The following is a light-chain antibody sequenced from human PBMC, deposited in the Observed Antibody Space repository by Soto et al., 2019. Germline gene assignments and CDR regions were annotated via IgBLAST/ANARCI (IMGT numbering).Light chain of an antibody. Sequence: DIQMTQSPSSLSASVGDRVTITCRASQSISNSLNWYQQKPGKAPDLLIYTTSSLQSGVPSRFSGSGSGTDFTLTIRSLQHEDCATYYCQQSYSTPPTFGGGTNVEIK. CDR2: TTS. CDR3: QQSYSTPPT. V-gene: IGKV1-39*01. CDR1: QSISNS. J-gene: IGKJ4*01.